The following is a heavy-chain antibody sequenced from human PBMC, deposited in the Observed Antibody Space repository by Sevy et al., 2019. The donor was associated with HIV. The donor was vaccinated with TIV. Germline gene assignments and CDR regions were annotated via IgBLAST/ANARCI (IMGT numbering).Heavy chain of an antibody. CDR1: GFSLNTYW. Sequence: GGSLRLSCAASGFSLNTYWMSWVRQAPGKGLEWVSAISGSGGSTYYADSVKGRFTISRDNSKNTLYLQMNSLRAEDTAVYYCAKVTEAPAIYYYYGMDVWGQGTTVTVSS. CDR3: AKVTEAPAIYYYYGMDV. CDR2: ISGSGGST. J-gene: IGHJ6*02. D-gene: IGHD2-2*01. V-gene: IGHV3-23*01.